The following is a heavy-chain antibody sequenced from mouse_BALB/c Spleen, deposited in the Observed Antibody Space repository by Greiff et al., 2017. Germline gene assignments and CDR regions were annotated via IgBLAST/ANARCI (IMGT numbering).Heavy chain of an antibody. Sequence: LQESGPGLVAPSQSLSITCTVSGFSLTSYGVHWVRQPPGKGLEWLGVIWAGGSTNYNSALMSRLSISKDNSKSQVFLKMNSLQTDDTAMYYCAREYGNYYYAMDYWGQGTSVTVSS. V-gene: IGHV2-9*02. CDR2: IWAGGST. CDR1: GFSLTSYG. CDR3: AREYGNYYYAMDY. J-gene: IGHJ4*01. D-gene: IGHD2-10*02.